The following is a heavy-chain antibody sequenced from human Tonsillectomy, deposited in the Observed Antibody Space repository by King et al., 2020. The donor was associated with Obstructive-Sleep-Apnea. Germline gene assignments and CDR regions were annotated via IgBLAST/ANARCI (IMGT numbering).Heavy chain of an antibody. Sequence: QLQESGPGLVKPSETLSLTCTVSGGSISSSSYYWGWIRQPPGKGLELIGSIYYSGSTYYNPSLKSRVTISVDTSKNQFSLKLSSVTAADTAVYYCARGGVYGADAFDIWGQGTMVTVSS. CDR2: IYYSGST. CDR1: GGSISSSSYY. V-gene: IGHV4-39*01. CDR3: ARGGVYGADAFDI. D-gene: IGHD3-16*01. J-gene: IGHJ3*02.